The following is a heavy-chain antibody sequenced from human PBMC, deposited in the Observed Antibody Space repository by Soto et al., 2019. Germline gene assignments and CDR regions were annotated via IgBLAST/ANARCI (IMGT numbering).Heavy chain of an antibody. CDR2: ISGSAFGT. J-gene: IGHJ4*02. Sequence: EVQLLESGGGLVQPGGSLSLSCAASGFTFSIYAMSWVRQAPGKGLEWVSGISGSAFGTYYRDSVKGRFTISRDNSKSTRYLQMNSLRAEDTAVYFCAKDNGGFDYWGQGTLVTVSS. CDR1: GFTFSIYA. CDR3: AKDNGGFDY. D-gene: IGHD2-15*01. V-gene: IGHV3-23*01.